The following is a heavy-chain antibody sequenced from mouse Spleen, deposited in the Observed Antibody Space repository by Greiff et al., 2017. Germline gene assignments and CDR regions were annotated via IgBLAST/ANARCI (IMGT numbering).Heavy chain of an antibody. V-gene: IGHV1-50*01. D-gene: IGHD2-4*01. CDR3: ATMITTDFDV. Sequence: QVQLQQPGAELVKPGASVKLSCKASGYTFTSYWMQWVKQRPGQGLEWIGEIDPSDSYTNYNQKFKGKATLTVDTSSSTAYMQLSSLTSEDSAVYYCATMITTDFDVWGAGTTVTVSS. J-gene: IGHJ1*01. CDR2: IDPSDSYT. CDR1: GYTFTSYW.